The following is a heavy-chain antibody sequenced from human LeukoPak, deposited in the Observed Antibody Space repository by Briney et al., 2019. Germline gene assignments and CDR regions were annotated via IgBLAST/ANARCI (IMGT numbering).Heavy chain of an antibody. J-gene: IGHJ4*02. Sequence: GGSLRLSCAASGFTFSSYAMSWVRQAPGKGLEWVSTISASAGSTYYADSVKGRFTVSRDNAKNSLYLQMNSLRAEDTAVYYCARAPGELEFYFDYWGQGTLVTVSS. V-gene: IGHV3-23*01. D-gene: IGHD1-1*01. CDR2: ISASAGST. CDR1: GFTFSSYA. CDR3: ARAPGELEFYFDY.